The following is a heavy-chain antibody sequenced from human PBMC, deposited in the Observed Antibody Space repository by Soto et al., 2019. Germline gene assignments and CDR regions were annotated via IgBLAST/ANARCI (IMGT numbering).Heavy chain of an antibody. CDR3: ATSEGRDGNSFDY. CDR1: GVTFNRQD. V-gene: IGHV1-69*13. CDR2: IIPMLGTP. Sequence: ASVKVSCKASGVTFNRQDMRWVRQAPGQGLEWMGGIIPMLGTPHYAEKFQDRVTITADESTGTAYLELSSLTSEDTAVYYRATSEGRDGNSFDYWGPGTLVTVSS. D-gene: IGHD1-26*01. J-gene: IGHJ4*02.